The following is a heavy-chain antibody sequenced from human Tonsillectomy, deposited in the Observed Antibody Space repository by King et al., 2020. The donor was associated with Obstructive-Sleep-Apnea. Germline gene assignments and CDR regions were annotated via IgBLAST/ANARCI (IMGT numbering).Heavy chain of an antibody. CDR3: SRQIEDFYHGMDV. V-gene: IGHV3-73*01. CDR1: GFIFSGSA. J-gene: IGHJ6*02. CDR2: IRNKANSYAT. Sequence: QLVQSGGDLVHPGGSLKLSCAASGFIFSGSAMHWVRQASGKGLEWVGRIRNKANSYATAYAASVKGRFTISRDDSKNTAYLQMNSLKTEDTAVYYCSRQIEDFYHGMDVWGQGTTVTVSS.